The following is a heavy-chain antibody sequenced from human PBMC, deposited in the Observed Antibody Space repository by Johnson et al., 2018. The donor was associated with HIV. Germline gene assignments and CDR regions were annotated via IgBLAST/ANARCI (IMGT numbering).Heavy chain of an antibody. D-gene: IGHD4-11*01. Sequence: QVQLVESGGGVVQPGMSLRLSCAASGFTFSSYAMHWVRQAPGKGLEWVALISYDGTNKYYADSVKGRFTISRDNSKNTLYLQMNSLRAEDTALYYCAKSTAISTVTTGAFDIWGQGTMVTVSS. CDR3: AKSTAISTVTTGAFDI. CDR2: ISYDGTNK. J-gene: IGHJ3*02. CDR1: GFTFSSYA. V-gene: IGHV3-30-3*02.